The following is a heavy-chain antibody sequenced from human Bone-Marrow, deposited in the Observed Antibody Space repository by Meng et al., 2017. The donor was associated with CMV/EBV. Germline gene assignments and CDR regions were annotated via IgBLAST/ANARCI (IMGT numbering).Heavy chain of an antibody. V-gene: IGHV1-18*01. Sequence: ASVKISCKASGYTFTSYGISWVRQAPGHGLEWMGWISAYNCNTNYAQKLQGRVTMTTDTSTSTAYMELRSLRYDDTAVYYCARVIGWELLVIGSGWFDPWGQGTLVTVSS. CDR1: GYTFTSYG. CDR3: ARVIGWELLVIGSGWFDP. CDR2: ISAYNCNT. J-gene: IGHJ5*02. D-gene: IGHD1-26*01.